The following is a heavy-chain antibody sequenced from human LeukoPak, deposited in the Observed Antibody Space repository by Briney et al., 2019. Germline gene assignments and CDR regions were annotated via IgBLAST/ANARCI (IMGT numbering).Heavy chain of an antibody. CDR3: ARRGAYCGGDCYYDY. Sequence: PSQTLSLTCIVSGGSLSSVSYYWGWIRQPPGKGLEWSGSINYSGSTYYNPSHKSRVTISVDTSKNQFSLKLSSVTAADTAVYYYARRGAYCGGDCYYDYWGQGTLVTVSS. CDR2: INYSGST. D-gene: IGHD2-21*02. CDR1: GGSLSSVSYY. J-gene: IGHJ4*02. V-gene: IGHV4-39*01.